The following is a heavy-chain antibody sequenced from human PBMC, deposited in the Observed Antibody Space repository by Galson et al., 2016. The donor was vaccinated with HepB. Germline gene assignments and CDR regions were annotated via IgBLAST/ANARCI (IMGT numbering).Heavy chain of an antibody. CDR2: IYHTGTT. CDR3: ARGPSDFGDYYFDY. V-gene: IGHV4-30-2*01. J-gene: IGHJ4*02. Sequence: TLSLTCSVSRGTVNFDGYSWSWIRRPPGKGLEWISYIYHTGTTYYKSSLKSRLTISIDRSKNQFSLNLRSVTAADTAVYYCARGPSDFGDYYFDYWGQGILVSVSS. D-gene: IGHD4-17*01. CDR1: RGTVNFDGYS.